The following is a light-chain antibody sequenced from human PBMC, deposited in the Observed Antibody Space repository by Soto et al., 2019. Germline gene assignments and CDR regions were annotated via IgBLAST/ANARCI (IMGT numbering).Light chain of an antibody. CDR1: QSVGNN. J-gene: IGKJ4*01. CDR3: QQYGDWPLT. V-gene: IGKV3-15*01. CDR2: ATS. Sequence: EIVVTQSPATLSVSPGERATLSCSASQSVGNNFAWYQQKPGHAPRLLIFATSTRATGVPARFSGSGSGTEFTLTISSLQSEDFAVYYCQQYGDWPLTFGGGAKVEIE.